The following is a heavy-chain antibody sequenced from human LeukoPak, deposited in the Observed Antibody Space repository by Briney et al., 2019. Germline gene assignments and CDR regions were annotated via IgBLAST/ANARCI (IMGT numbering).Heavy chain of an antibody. V-gene: IGHV4-4*09. CDR2: VYTSGNT. CDR1: GGSFTSYY. CDR3: ARWLQLHNFDY. Sequence: PSETLSLTCTVSGGSFTSYYWSWIRQPPGKGLEWIGYVYTSGNTNYNPSLKSRVTISVDTSKNQFSLKLSSVTAADTAVYYCARWLQLHNFDYWGQGALVTVSS. D-gene: IGHD5-24*01. J-gene: IGHJ4*02.